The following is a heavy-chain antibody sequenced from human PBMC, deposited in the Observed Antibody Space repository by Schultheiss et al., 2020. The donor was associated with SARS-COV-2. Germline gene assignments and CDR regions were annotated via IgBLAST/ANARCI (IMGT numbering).Heavy chain of an antibody. D-gene: IGHD4-11*01. CDR1: GFTFSSYS. V-gene: IGHV3-48*01. Sequence: GGSLRLSCAASGFTFSSYSMNWVRQAPGKGLEWVSYISSSGSTIYYADSVKGRFTISRDNSKNTLYLQMNSLRAEDTAVYYCAKGGYSPDYWGQGTLVTVSS. CDR2: ISSSGSTI. J-gene: IGHJ4*02. CDR3: AKGGYSPDY.